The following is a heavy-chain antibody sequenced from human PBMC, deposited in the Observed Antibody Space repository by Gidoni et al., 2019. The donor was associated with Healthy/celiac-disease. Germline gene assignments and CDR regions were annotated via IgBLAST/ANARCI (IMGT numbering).Heavy chain of an antibody. J-gene: IGHJ5*02. V-gene: IGHV4-31*03. CDR1: GGSISSGGYY. Sequence: QVQLQESGPGLVNPSQTLSLTGTVSGGSISSGGYYWSWIRQHPGKGLEWIGYIYYSGSTYYNPSLKGRVTISVDTSKNQFSLKLSSVTAADTAVYYCARSRAMVHWFDPWGQGTLVTVSS. CDR2: IYYSGST. CDR3: ARSRAMVHWFDP. D-gene: IGHD2-8*01.